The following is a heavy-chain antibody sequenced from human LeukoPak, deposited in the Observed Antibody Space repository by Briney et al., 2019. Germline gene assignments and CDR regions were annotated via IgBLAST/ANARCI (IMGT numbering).Heavy chain of an antibody. CDR1: GGSLNDYY. CDR2: IYYSGST. D-gene: IGHD5-24*01. V-gene: IGHV4-59*01. CDR3: ARGGDGFEDAFDI. Sequence: SETLSLTCPVSGGSLNDYYWSWLRPSPGKGLEWIGYIYYSGSTNYNPPRRSRVPISVDTSKNQFSLRLTSVTAADTAVYYCARGGDGFEDAFDIWGQGTMVTVSS. J-gene: IGHJ3*02.